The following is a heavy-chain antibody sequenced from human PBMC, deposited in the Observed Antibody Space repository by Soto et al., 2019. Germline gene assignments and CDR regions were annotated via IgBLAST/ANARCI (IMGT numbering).Heavy chain of an antibody. CDR3: AKDQSPDILTGREYVQQ. CDR2: ISGSGGST. D-gene: IGHD3-9*01. J-gene: IGHJ1*01. Sequence: EVQLLESGGGLVQPGGSLRLSCAASGFTFSSYAMHWVRQAPGKGLEWVSRISGSGGSTNYGDSVKGRFTISRDNSKNALYLQMSRLRAEDTALYYCAKDQSPDILTGREYVQQWGQGTLVTVSS. CDR1: GFTFSSYA. V-gene: IGHV3-23*01.